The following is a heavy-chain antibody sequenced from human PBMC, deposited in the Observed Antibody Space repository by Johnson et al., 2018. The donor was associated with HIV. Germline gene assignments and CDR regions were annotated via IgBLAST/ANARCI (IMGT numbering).Heavy chain of an antibody. D-gene: IGHD1-26*01. Sequence: VQLVESGGGLVQPGGSLRLSCAVSGFTVNGNYMSWVRQAPGKGLEWVSVIYSGDTTYYAASVKGRFTISRDTSKNTLYLQMNSLRPEDTAVYYCASDGWELLGVAAFDVWGQGTLVTVSS. V-gene: IGHV3-66*02. CDR2: IYSGDTT. CDR3: ASDGWELLGVAAFDV. J-gene: IGHJ3*01. CDR1: GFTVNGNY.